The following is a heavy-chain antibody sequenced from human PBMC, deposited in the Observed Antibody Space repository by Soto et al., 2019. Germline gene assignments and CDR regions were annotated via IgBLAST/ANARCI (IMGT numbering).Heavy chain of an antibody. V-gene: IGHV4-34*01. CDR2: INHSGST. CDR3: ARAQAATGFDY. D-gene: IGHD2-15*01. CDR1: GGSFSGYY. Sequence: SETLSLTCAVYGGSFSGYYWSWIRQPPGKGLEWIGEINHSGSTNYNPSLKSRVTISVDTSKNQFSLKLSSVTAADTAVYYCARAQAATGFDYWGQGTLVTVSS. J-gene: IGHJ4*02.